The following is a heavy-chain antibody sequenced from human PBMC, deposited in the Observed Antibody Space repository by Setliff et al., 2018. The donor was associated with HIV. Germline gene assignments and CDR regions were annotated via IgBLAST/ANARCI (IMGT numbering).Heavy chain of an antibody. CDR1: AGSISSDQ. CDR3: ATLDHSGGNFLAY. V-gene: IGHV4-4*09. Sequence: SETLSLTCTVSAGSISSDQWSWIRQPPGKGLEWIGYIHSSGSTIYNPSLKSRITISLDTSKEQFSLELSSATAADTAVYYCATLDHSGGNFLAYWGQGSLVTVSS. J-gene: IGHJ4*02. D-gene: IGHD2-21*02. CDR2: IHSSGST.